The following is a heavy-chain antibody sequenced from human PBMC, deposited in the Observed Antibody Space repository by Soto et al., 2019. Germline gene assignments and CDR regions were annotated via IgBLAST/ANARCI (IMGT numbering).Heavy chain of an antibody. CDR2: IYHTGNA. J-gene: IGHJ5*02. CDR3: ARDYFDSSDYTTNWFDP. CDR1: GGSISSYY. V-gene: IGHV4-59*04. Sequence: SETLSLTCTVSGGSISSYYWSWIRQPPGEGLEWIGSIYHTGNAYYNPSLKSRVTIFVDTSKNQFSLKLTSVTAADTALYYCARDYFDSSDYTTNWFDPWGQGTLVTVSS. D-gene: IGHD3-22*01.